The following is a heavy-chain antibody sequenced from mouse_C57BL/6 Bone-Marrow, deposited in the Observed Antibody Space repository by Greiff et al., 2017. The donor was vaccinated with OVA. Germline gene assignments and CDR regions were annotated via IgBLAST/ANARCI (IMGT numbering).Heavy chain of an antibody. Sequence: QLQLPRAELVMPGPSVKLPCKASGYTLTSHLMHLVKQRPGQGLEWIGMIHPNSGSTNYNEKFKRKATLTVDRFPSTAYMQLSSLSSEDSAVYYCSKSFAYWGKGTLVTAS. V-gene: IGHV1-64*01. J-gene: IGHJ3*01. CDR1: GYTLTSHL. CDR2: IHPNSGST. CDR3: SKSFAY.